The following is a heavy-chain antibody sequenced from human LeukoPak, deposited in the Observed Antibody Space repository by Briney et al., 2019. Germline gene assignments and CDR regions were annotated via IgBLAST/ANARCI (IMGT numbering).Heavy chain of an antibody. J-gene: IGHJ3*02. Sequence: SETLSLTCNVSGASIRSGRCHWSWIRQPAGKGLQWIGRINLSGNIDYNPSLWGRLTLSLDTSNNQFSLKLTSMTAADTAMYYCARLRLPATLGAFDIWGQGTMVTVSS. D-gene: IGHD5-12*01. CDR2: INLSGNI. CDR3: ARLRLPATLGAFDI. CDR1: GASIRSGRCH. V-gene: IGHV4-61*02.